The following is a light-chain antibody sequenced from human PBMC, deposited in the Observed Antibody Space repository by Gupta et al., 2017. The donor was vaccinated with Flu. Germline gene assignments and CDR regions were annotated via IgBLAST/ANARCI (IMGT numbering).Light chain of an antibody. CDR1: QSISSY. J-gene: IGKJ4*01. V-gene: IGKV1-39*01. Sequence: PSSPSASVGDRVTITFRASQSISSYLDWYQQKPGKAPKLLIYDASSLESGVPSRFSGSGSGTDFSLTISSLQPEDFATYYCQQSDSTPQTFGGGTQVEIK. CDR2: DAS. CDR3: QQSDSTPQT.